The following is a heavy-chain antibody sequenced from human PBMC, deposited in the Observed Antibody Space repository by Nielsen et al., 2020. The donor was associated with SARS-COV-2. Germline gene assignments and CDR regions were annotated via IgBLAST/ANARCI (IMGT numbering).Heavy chain of an antibody. Sequence: SETLSLTCTVSGGSISSGNYNWSWIRQPPGKGLEWIGYISNSGNTYYNPSLKSRATVSGDTSKNQFSLRLTSVTAADTAVYYCARNGIKGGSYYWGQGTQVTVSS. CDR2: ISNSGNT. D-gene: IGHD1-26*01. J-gene: IGHJ4*02. CDR3: ARNGIKGGSYY. V-gene: IGHV4-30-4*01. CDR1: GGSISSGNYN.